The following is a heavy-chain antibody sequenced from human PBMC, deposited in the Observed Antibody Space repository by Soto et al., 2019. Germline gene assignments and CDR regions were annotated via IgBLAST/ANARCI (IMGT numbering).Heavy chain of an antibody. CDR3: ARGGSDYYYYAMDV. D-gene: IGHD3-10*01. Sequence: SETLSLTCTASGASVRSYYWSWIRQPPGKGLEWIGYIYYSGSTNYNPSFKSRVTISVDMSKNQFSLRLISVTAADTAVYYCARGGSDYYYYAMDVWGQGTTVTVSS. CDR2: IYYSGST. CDR1: GASVRSYY. J-gene: IGHJ6*02. V-gene: IGHV4-59*02.